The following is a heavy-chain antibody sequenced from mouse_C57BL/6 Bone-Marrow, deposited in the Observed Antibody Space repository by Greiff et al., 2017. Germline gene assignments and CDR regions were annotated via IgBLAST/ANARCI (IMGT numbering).Heavy chain of an antibody. CDR3: ARSGYVDC. D-gene: IGHD2-2*01. J-gene: IGHJ2*01. CDR1: GYTFTSYW. CDR2: IHPNSGST. V-gene: IGHV1-64*01. Sequence: QVQLQQPGAELVKPGASVKLSCKASGYTFTSYWMHWVKQRPEQGLEWIGMIHPNSGSTNYNEKFKSKATLTADKSSNTAYMQLSSLTSEDSAVYYCARSGYVDCWGQGTTVTVSS.